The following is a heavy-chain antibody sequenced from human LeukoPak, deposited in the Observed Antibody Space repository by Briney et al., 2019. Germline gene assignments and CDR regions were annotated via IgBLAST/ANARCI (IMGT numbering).Heavy chain of an antibody. Sequence: GGSLRLSCAASGFSFSSYKMNWVRQTPGKGLEWVSSITSSSTYTFYADSVKGRFTISRDNARNSLYLQMNSLRAEDTAVYYCAREGKYYYGSGHDYWGQGTLVTVSS. CDR3: AREGKYYYGSGHDY. J-gene: IGHJ4*02. CDR1: GFSFSSYK. V-gene: IGHV3-21*01. D-gene: IGHD3-10*01. CDR2: ITSSSTYT.